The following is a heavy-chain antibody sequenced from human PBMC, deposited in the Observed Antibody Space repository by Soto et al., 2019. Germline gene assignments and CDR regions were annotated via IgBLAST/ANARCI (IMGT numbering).Heavy chain of an antibody. D-gene: IGHD6-19*01. J-gene: IGHJ4*02. CDR1: GDSINSYY. CDR3: AREYTETVAGPTPYYFDY. CDR2: IYISGDT. Sequence: QVQPLESGPGLVKPSETLSLTCSVSGDSINSYYWSWTRQPAGKGLEWIGRIYISGDTNYNPSLKSRVTMSVDTSKNQFSLKLRSVTAADTAVYYCAREYTETVAGPTPYYFDYWGQGTLVTVSS. V-gene: IGHV4-4*07.